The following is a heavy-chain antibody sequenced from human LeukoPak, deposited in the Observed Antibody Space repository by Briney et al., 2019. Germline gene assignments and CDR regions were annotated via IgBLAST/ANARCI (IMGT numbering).Heavy chain of an antibody. CDR1: GGSISSYY. Sequence: SETLSLTCTASGGSISSYYWGWIRQPPGKGLEWIGSIYYSGSTYYNPSLKSRVTISVDTSKNQFSLKLNSVTAADTAVYYCARYRNCGGDCYDAFDIWGQGTMDTVSS. V-gene: IGHV4-39*07. J-gene: IGHJ3*02. CDR3: ARYRNCGGDCYDAFDI. D-gene: IGHD2-21*02. CDR2: IYYSGST.